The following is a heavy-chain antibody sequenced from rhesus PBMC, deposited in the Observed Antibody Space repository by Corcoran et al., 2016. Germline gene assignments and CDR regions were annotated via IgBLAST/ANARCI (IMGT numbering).Heavy chain of an antibody. Sequence: QVQLVQSGAEVKKPGTSVKLSCKASGYTFTSYYINWVRQAPGQVLEWIGWINPSNGKTGYAQKFQGRVTMTSDTSTSTAYMELNSLRSEDTAVYYCARGGVYGSRNWYFDLWGPGTPITISS. CDR3: ARGGVYGSRNWYFDL. CDR1: GYTFTSYY. D-gene: IGHD4-29*01. J-gene: IGHJ2*01. V-gene: IGHV1-200*01. CDR2: INPSNGKT.